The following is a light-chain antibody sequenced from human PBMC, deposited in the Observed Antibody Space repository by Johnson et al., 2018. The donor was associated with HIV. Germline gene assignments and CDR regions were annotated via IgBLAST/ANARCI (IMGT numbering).Light chain of an antibody. J-gene: IGLJ1*01. Sequence: QSLLTQSPSVSAAPGQKVTISCSGSSSNIGNNYVSWYQQLPKTAPKLLIYDNNKRPSGIPDRFSGSKSGTLATLGITGLQPGDEADYYCGTWDSSLSSCFYVFGTGTKVTVL. CDR3: GTWDSSLSSCFYV. CDR1: SSNIGNNY. CDR2: DNN. V-gene: IGLV1-51*01.